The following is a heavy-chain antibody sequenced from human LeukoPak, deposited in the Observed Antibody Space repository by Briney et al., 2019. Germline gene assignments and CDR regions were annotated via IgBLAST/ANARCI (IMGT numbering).Heavy chain of an antibody. J-gene: IGHJ6*02. CDR3: AKDGVVAVAAQAHSYGMDV. D-gene: IGHD2-15*01. CDR2: IWYDGSNK. Sequence: GGSLRLSCAASGFTFSSYGIHWVRQAPGKGLEWVAVIWYDGSNKYYADSVKGRFTISRDNSKNTLYLQMDSLRAEDTAVYYCAKDGVVAVAAQAHSYGMDVWGQGTTVTVSS. CDR1: GFTFSSYG. V-gene: IGHV3-30*02.